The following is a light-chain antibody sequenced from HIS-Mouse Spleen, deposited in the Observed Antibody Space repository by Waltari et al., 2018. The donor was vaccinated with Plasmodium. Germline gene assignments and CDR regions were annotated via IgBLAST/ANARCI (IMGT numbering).Light chain of an antibody. CDR1: SPNIGMNS. Sequence: QSVLTQPPSASGTPGQRVTFSCSGSSPNIGMNSVFWDQQLPGTAPKLLIYRNNQRPSGVPDRFSGSKSGTSASLAISGLRSEDEADYYCAAWDDSLSGWVFGGGTKLTVL. CDR3: AAWDDSLSGWV. J-gene: IGLJ3*02. CDR2: RNN. V-gene: IGLV1-47*01.